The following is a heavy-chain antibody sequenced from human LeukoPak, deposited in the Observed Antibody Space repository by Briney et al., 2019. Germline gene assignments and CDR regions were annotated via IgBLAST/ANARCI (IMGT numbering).Heavy chain of an antibody. V-gene: IGHV3-7*01. D-gene: IGHD2-2*01. J-gene: IGHJ6*03. Sequence: GGSLRLSCAASGFSLSSHWMSWVRQARGKALEWVAYIKQDGSEKNYVDSVKGRFTISRDNAKNSLYLQMNSLRAEDTAVYYCSRHIVVVSYYYYMDVWGKGTTVTVSS. CDR2: IKQDGSEK. CDR3: SRHIVVVSYYYYMDV. CDR1: GFSLSSHW.